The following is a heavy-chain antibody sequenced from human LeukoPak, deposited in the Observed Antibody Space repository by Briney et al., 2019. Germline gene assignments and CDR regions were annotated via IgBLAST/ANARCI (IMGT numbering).Heavy chain of an antibody. CDR3: ARDNWGPDH. Sequence: GGSLTLSCAASGFTFTDYWIHWIRQAPGTGLMWVSHITSDGGRTDYADSVRGRFTMTSDNAKNTVYLQMNSLRVDDTAVYYCARDNWGPDHWGQGTLVTVSS. D-gene: IGHD7-27*01. V-gene: IGHV3-74*01. CDR1: GFTFTDYW. CDR2: ITSDGGRT. J-gene: IGHJ4*02.